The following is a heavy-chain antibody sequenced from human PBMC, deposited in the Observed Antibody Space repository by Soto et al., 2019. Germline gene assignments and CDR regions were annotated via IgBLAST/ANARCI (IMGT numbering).Heavy chain of an antibody. CDR1: GFTFSSYA. V-gene: IGHV3-30-3*01. D-gene: IGHD1-26*01. Sequence: QVQLVESGGGVVQPGRSLRLSCVASGFTFSSYAMHWVRQAPGKGLEWVAVISYDGSNKYYADSVKGRFTISRDNSKNTLDLQMNSLRAEDTAVYYCARDKRDLLPYYGMDVWGQGTTVTVSS. CDR3: ARDKRDLLPYYGMDV. CDR2: ISYDGSNK. J-gene: IGHJ6*02.